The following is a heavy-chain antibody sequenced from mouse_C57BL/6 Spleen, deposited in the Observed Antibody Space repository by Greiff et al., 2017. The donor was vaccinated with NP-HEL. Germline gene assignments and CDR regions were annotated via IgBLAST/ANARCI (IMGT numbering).Heavy chain of an antibody. J-gene: IGHJ4*01. CDR2: ISNGGGST. D-gene: IGHD2-10*01. CDR3: ARQGPYFYAMDY. Sequence: EVMLVESGGGLVQPGGSLKLSCAASGFTFSDYYMYWVRQTPEKRLEWVAYISNGGGSTYYPDTVKGRFTISRDNAKNTLYLQMSRLKSEDTAMYYCARQGPYFYAMDYWGQGTSVTVSS. CDR1: GFTFSDYY. V-gene: IGHV5-12*01.